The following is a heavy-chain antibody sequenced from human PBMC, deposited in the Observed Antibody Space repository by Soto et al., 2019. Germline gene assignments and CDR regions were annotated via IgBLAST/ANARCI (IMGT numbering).Heavy chain of an antibody. Sequence: QVQLVQSGAEVKKPGASVKVSCKASGYTFTSYGISWVRQAPGQGLEWMGWISAYNGNTNYAQKLQGRVTMTTDTSTSTAYMELRSLRSDDTAMYYCARDWAPSYYGSAGPPYYYGMDVWGQGTTVTVSS. D-gene: IGHD3-10*01. CDR2: ISAYNGNT. V-gene: IGHV1-18*01. CDR3: ARDWAPSYYGSAGPPYYYGMDV. J-gene: IGHJ6*02. CDR1: GYTFTSYG.